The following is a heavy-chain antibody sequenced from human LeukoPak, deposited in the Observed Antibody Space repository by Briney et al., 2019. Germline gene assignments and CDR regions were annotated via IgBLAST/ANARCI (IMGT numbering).Heavy chain of an antibody. D-gene: IGHD6-19*01. CDR2: IRSKANSYAT. CDR1: GFTFSGSA. V-gene: IGHV3-73*01. Sequence: GGSLRLSCAASGFTFSGSAMHWVRQAPGKGLEWVGRIRSKANSYATAYAASVKGRFTISRDDSKNTAYLQMNSLKIEDTAVYYCTRPYSSGYYWGQGTLVTVSS. J-gene: IGHJ4*02. CDR3: TRPYSSGYY.